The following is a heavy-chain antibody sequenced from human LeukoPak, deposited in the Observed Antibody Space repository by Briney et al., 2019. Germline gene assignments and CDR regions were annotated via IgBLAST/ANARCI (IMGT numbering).Heavy chain of an antibody. CDR1: GGSISSSSYY. J-gene: IGHJ2*01. V-gene: IGHV4-39*07. CDR3: ARSNTYCGGDRYYIWYFDL. CDR2: IYYSGST. D-gene: IGHD2-21*01. Sequence: SETLSLTCTVSGGSISSSSYYWGWIRRPPGKGLEWIGSIYYSGSTNYNPSLKSRVTISVDTSKNQFSLKLSSVTAADTAVYYCARSNTYCGGDRYYIWYFDLWGRGTLVTVSS.